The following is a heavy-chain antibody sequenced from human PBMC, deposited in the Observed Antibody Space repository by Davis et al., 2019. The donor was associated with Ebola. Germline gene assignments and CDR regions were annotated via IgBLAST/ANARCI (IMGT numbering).Heavy chain of an antibody. D-gene: IGHD4-11*01. V-gene: IGHV4-31*03. Sequence: PSETLSLTCTVSGGSISSGGYYWSWIRQHPGKGLEWIGYIYYSGSTYYNPSLKSRVTISVDTSKNQFSLKLSSVTAADTAVYYCARVLDYSCTVDPWGQGTLVTVSS. CDR1: GGSISSGGYY. J-gene: IGHJ5*02. CDR2: IYYSGST. CDR3: ARVLDYSCTVDP.